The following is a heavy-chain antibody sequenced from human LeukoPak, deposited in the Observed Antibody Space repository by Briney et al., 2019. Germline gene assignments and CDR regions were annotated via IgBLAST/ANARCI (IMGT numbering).Heavy chain of an antibody. CDR3: VQGGSGYPFDY. CDR1: RFTFANYA. J-gene: IGHJ4*02. V-gene: IGHV3-11*06. Sequence: GGSLRLSCAASRFTFANYAMSWVRQAPGKGLEWVSYISSSSSYTNYADSVKGRFTISRDNAKNSLYLQMNSLRAEDTAVYYCVQGGSGYPFDYWGQGTLVTVSS. D-gene: IGHD3-22*01. CDR2: ISSSSSYT.